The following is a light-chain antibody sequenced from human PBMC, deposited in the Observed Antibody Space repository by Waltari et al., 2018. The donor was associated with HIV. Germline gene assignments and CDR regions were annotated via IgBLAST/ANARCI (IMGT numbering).Light chain of an antibody. CDR1: RSNIGSND. Sequence: QSVLPQPPSASGTPGQRVTISCSGSRSNIGSNDVNWYQQVPGTAPKFLMYSNNKRPSGVPDRFSGSKSGTSASLAISGLQSDDEADYFCSFYGGSNILVFGGGTKLTVL. V-gene: IGLV1-44*01. CDR3: SFYGGSNILV. J-gene: IGLJ2*01. CDR2: SNN.